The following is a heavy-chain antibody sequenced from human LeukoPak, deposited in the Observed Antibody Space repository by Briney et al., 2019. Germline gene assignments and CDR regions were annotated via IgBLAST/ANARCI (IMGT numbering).Heavy chain of an antibody. Sequence: MAGGSLRLSCAASGFTFSSYSMNWVRQAPGKGLEWVSSISSSSSYIYYADSVKGRFTISRDNAKNSLYLQMNSLRAEDTAVYYCARGRSRWDYGGNWDFDYWGQGTLVTVSS. V-gene: IGHV3-21*04. J-gene: IGHJ4*02. CDR3: ARGRSRWDYGGNWDFDY. CDR2: ISSSSSYI. D-gene: IGHD4-23*01. CDR1: GFTFSSYS.